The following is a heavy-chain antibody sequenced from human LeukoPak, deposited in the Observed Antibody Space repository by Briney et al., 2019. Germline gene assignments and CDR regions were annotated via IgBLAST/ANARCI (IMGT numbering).Heavy chain of an antibody. Sequence: GGSLRLSCAASGFTFSSNSMNWVRPAAGKGLEWVSSISSSSSYIYYADSVEGRFTISRDDAKNSLYLQMNSLRAEDTAVYYCARGVSSSHFDYWGQGTLVTVSS. J-gene: IGHJ4*02. D-gene: IGHD6-6*01. CDR3: ARGVSSSHFDY. CDR1: GFTFSSNS. CDR2: ISSSSSYI. V-gene: IGHV3-21*01.